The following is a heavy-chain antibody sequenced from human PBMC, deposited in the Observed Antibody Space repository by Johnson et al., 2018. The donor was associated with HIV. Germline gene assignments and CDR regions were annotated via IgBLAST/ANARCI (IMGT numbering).Heavy chain of an antibody. CDR1: AFAFSSYA. CDR2: ISSDGSNK. D-gene: IGHD2-21*01. Sequence: QVQLVESGGGVVQPGKSLRLSCVASAFAFSSYAMHWVRQTPGKGLEWVAVISSDGSNKYFADSVTGRFIISRDNSKNTRYLQMNSLTTEDTAAYYCARGGGCGGDCYSGFDAFDIWGQGTMVTVSS. J-gene: IGHJ3*02. V-gene: IGHV3-30*04. CDR3: ARGGGCGGDCYSGFDAFDI.